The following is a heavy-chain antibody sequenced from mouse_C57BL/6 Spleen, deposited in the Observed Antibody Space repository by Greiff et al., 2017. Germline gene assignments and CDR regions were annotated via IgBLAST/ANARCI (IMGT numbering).Heavy chain of an antibody. Sequence: EVQLQQSGPVLVKPGASVKMSCKASGYTFTDYYMNWVKQSHGKSLEWIGVINPYNGGTSYNQKFKGKATLTVDKSSSTAYMELNSLTSEDSAVYYCARRGYDYDGGPYFDYWGQGTTLTVSS. CDR3: ARRGYDYDGGPYFDY. CDR2: INPYNGGT. CDR1: GYTFTDYY. D-gene: IGHD2-4*01. J-gene: IGHJ2*01. V-gene: IGHV1-19*01.